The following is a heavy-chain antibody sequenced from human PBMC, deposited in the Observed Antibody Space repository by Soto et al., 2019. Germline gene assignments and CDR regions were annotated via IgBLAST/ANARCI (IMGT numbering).Heavy chain of an antibody. D-gene: IGHD4-17*01. Sequence: SETLSLTCAVYGGSFRSFYWSWIRQPPGKGLEWIGEIIHSGSTNYNPSLESRVTISLDTSKNQFSLKVNSVIAADTAVYYCARVRKGVTTIRKYGMDVWGQGTTVTVSS. CDR3: ARVRKGVTTIRKYGMDV. V-gene: IGHV4-34*12. CDR1: GGSFRSFY. CDR2: IIHSGST. J-gene: IGHJ6*02.